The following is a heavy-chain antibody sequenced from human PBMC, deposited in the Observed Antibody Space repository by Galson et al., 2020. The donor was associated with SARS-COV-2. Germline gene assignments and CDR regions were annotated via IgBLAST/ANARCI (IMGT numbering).Heavy chain of an antibody. CDR1: GYTLTELS. CDR3: ATSIVLMVYTCFDY. V-gene: IGHV1-24*01. D-gene: IGHD2-8*01. CDR2: FDPEDGET. J-gene: IGHJ4*02. Sequence: ASVKVSCKVSGYTLTELSMHWVRQAPGKGLEWMGGFDPEDGETIYAQKFQGRVTMTEDTSTDTAYMELSSLRSEDTAVYYCATSIVLMVYTCFDYWGQGTLVTVSS.